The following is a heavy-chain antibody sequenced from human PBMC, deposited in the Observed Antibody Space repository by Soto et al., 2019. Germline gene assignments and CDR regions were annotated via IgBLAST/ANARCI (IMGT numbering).Heavy chain of an antibody. CDR2: ISGSGGST. Sequence: LRLSCAASGFTFSSYAMSWVRQAPGKGLEWVSAISGSGGSTYYADTLKGRFTISRNNSKNTRHRQMNRLRAEDTAVYYCAGRYYYGSGTSYYYYGMDVWGQGPTVTVSS. CDR3: AGRYYYGSGTSYYYYGMDV. V-gene: IGHV3-23*01. D-gene: IGHD3-10*01. CDR1: GFTFSSYA. J-gene: IGHJ6*02.